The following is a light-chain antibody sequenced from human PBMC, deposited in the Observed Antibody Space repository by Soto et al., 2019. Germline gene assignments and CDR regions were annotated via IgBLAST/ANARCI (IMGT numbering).Light chain of an antibody. J-gene: IGLJ3*02. Sequence: QSALTQPASVSGSPGQSITISCSGTSSDIGNYNLVSWYQQHPGKAPKLMIYEVSKRPSGVSNRFSGSKSGNTASLTISGLQAEDEADYYCCSYAAGSTLWVFGGGTKLTVL. CDR3: CSYAAGSTLWV. V-gene: IGLV2-23*02. CDR2: EVS. CDR1: SSDIGNYNL.